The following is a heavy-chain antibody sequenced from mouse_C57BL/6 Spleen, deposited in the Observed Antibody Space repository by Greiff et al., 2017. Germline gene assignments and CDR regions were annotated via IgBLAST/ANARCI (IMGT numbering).Heavy chain of an antibody. D-gene: IGHD2-2*01. J-gene: IGHJ4*01. CDR1: GYTFTSYW. V-gene: IGHV1-53*01. Sequence: QVQLQQPGTELVKPGASVKLSCTASGYTFTSYWMHWVKQRPGQGLEWIGNINPSNGGTNYNEKFKSKATLTVDKSSSTAYMQLSSLTSEYAAVYYCATYGYLSSMGYWGQGTSVTVSS. CDR2: INPSNGGT. CDR3: ATYGYLSSMGY.